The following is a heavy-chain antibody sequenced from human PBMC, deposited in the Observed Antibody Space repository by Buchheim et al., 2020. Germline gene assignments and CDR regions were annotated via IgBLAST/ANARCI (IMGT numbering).Heavy chain of an antibody. Sequence: EVQLVQSGPVVKKPGESLRLSCEGSGYSFTSYWIGWVRQMLGKGLEWIGILYPGDSDTRYNPSFQGQVTISADNSFNTAYPQWGSLKASDTAIYYCARRGVLTGSYTDFDIWGQGTL. CDR2: LYPGDSDT. CDR3: ARRGVLTGSYTDFDI. D-gene: IGHD3-10*01. CDR1: GYSFTSYW. V-gene: IGHV5-51*01. J-gene: IGHJ4*02.